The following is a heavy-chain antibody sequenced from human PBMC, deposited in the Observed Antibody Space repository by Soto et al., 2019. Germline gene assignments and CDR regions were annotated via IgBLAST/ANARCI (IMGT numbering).Heavy chain of an antibody. D-gene: IGHD3-22*01. J-gene: IGHJ4*02. V-gene: IGHV1-18*04. CDR3: ARDGSPGYYYDSSGYPDY. Sequence: GASVKVSCKASGYTFTSYGISWVRQAPGQGXEWMGWISAYNGNTNYAQKLQGRVTMTTDTSTSTAYMELRSLRSDDTAVYYCARDGSPGYYYDSSGYPDYWGQGTLVTVSS. CDR2: ISAYNGNT. CDR1: GYTFTSYG.